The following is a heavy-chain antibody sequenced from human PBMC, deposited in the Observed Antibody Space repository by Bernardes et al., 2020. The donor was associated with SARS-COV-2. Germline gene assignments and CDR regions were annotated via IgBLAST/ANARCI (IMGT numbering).Heavy chain of an antibody. CDR2: INGDGGAT. CDR1: GFIFSIYS. Sequence: GGSLRLSCSASGFIFSIYSMHWVRQAAGKGPQHVATINGDGGATFYPDSVKGRFTISRDNAKNTLYLQMISLTTEDTAVYYCVKEYGPPNVFEYWGQRTLVTVSS. J-gene: IGHJ4*02. V-gene: IGHV3-64D*08. D-gene: IGHD2-8*01. CDR3: VKEYGPPNVFEY.